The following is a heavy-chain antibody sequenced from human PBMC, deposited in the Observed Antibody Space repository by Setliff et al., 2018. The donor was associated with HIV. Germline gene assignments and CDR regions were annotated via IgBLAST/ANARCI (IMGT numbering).Heavy chain of an antibody. CDR1: GSSISTAYY. D-gene: IGHD1-26*01. J-gene: IGHJ3*02. CDR2: IFHTGNT. V-gene: IGHV4-38-2*01. Sequence: SETLSLTCDVSGSSISTAYYWGWIRQPPGKGLEWIGSIFHTGNTYYNPSLKSRVSISVDTSKNQISLNLNSVTAADTAVYYCARGAEAFDIWSQGTLVTVSS. CDR3: ARGAEAFDI.